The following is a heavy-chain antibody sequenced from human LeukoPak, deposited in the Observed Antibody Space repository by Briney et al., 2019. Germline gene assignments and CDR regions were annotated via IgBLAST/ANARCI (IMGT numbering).Heavy chain of an antibody. CDR1: GGSINNYY. J-gene: IGHJ4*02. D-gene: IGHD5-18*01. V-gene: IGHV4-59*01. CDR3: AGDAGSYGL. CDR2: IYYSGST. Sequence: SETLSLTCTVSGGSINNYYWTWIRQPPGKGLEWIGYIYYSGSTNYNPSLKSRVTISVDTSKNQFSLKLSSVTAADTAVYYCAGDAGSYGLWGQGTLVTVSS.